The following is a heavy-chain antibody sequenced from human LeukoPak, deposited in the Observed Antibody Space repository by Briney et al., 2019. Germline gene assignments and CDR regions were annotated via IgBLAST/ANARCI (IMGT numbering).Heavy chain of an antibody. D-gene: IGHD2/OR15-2a*01. CDR1: GFTFSIYC. V-gene: IGHV3-74*01. J-gene: IGHJ4*02. CDR3: ARVIVTVPGQSDYFDY. CDR2: ICPDGTVT. Sequence: GGSLRLSCAASGFTFSIYCMHWVRQAPGKGPMWVSRICPDGTVTNYADSVKARFTISRDNARNTVYLQMNSLRAEDTAVYSCARVIVTVPGQSDYFDYWGQGTLVTVSS.